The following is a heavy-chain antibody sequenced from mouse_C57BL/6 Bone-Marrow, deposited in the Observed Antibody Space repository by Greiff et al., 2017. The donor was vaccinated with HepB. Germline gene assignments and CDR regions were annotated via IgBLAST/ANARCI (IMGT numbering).Heavy chain of an antibody. Sequence: QVQLQQSGPELVKPGASVKISCKASGYAFSSSWMNWVKQRPGKGLEWIGRIYPGDGDTNYNGKFKGKATLTADKSSGTAYMQLSSLTSEDSAVYFCAREGVRGFAYWGQGTLVTVSA. CDR1: GYAFSSSW. D-gene: IGHD5-1*01. V-gene: IGHV1-82*01. J-gene: IGHJ3*01. CDR3: AREGVRGFAY. CDR2: IYPGDGDT.